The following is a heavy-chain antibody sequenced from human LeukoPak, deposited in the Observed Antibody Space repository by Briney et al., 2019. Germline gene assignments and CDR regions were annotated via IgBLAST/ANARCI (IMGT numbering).Heavy chain of an antibody. J-gene: IGHJ3*02. CDR2: ITAGNGNT. CDR1: GYNFRNYG. Sequence: GASVTVSCKASGYNFRNYGIGWVRQAPRQGLEWMGWITAGNGNTNYAQKVQGRVTMTTDTSTSTAYMELRSLRSDDTAVYFCARDSARGYSYGHNAFDIWGQGTMVTVSS. V-gene: IGHV1-18*01. CDR3: ARDSARGYSYGHNAFDI. D-gene: IGHD5-18*01.